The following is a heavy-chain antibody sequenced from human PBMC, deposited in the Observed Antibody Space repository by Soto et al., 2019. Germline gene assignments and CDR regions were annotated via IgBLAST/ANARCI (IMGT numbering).Heavy chain of an antibody. V-gene: IGHV1-69*01. J-gene: IGHJ6*02. CDR3: VIDRLIVAVSVGRMDV. CDR2: VIPTQRTT. D-gene: IGHD5-12*01. CDR1: GDTFIGYS. Sequence: QVQLVQSGAEVKKPGSSVRVSCKASGDTFIGYSISWVRQAPGQGLEWMGWVIPTQRTTKYAQNFQGRVTMTVDQYASTTYMELSSLRPEDTALYYCVIDRLIVAVSVGRMDVWGQGTKVTVSS.